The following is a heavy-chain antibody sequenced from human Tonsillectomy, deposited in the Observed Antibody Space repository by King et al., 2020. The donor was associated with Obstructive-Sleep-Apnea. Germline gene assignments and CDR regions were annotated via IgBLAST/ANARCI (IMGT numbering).Heavy chain of an antibody. CDR1: GFTFRSYA. V-gene: IGHV3-23*04. J-gene: IGHJ4*02. Sequence: VQLVESGGGLVQPGGSLRLSCVASGFTFRSYAMSWVRQAAGKGLEWVSGISGSGGSTYYADSVKGRFTISRDNSKNTVYLQMNSLRAEDTAVYYCAKVSMDYDTLTGPVDYWGRGTLVTVSS. D-gene: IGHD3-9*01. CDR2: ISGSGGST. CDR3: AKVSMDYDTLTGPVDY.